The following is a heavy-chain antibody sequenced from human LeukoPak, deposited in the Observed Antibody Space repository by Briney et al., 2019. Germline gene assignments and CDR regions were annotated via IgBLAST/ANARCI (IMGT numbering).Heavy chain of an antibody. Sequence: GGSLRLSCAASGFTFSSYWMHWVRQAPGKGLVWVSRINSDGSSTSYADSVKGRFTIYRDNAKNTLYLQMNSLRAEDTAVYYCARVPKYLNWFDPWGQGTLVTVSS. CDR2: INSDGSST. V-gene: IGHV3-74*01. CDR3: ARVPKYLNWFDP. D-gene: IGHD2-2*01. CDR1: GFTFSSYW. J-gene: IGHJ5*02.